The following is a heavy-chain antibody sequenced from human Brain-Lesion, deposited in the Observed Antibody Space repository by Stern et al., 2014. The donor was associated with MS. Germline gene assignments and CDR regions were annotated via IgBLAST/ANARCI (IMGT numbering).Heavy chain of an antibody. J-gene: IGHJ5*01. CDR3: ARGERWFDS. V-gene: IGHV3-74*02. D-gene: IGHD3-10*01. Sequence: EMQLVESGGGFVQPGGTLRLSCAASGFTFRNYWKHWVRQPPGKGMVWVSRVNNEGSRTSYADSVKGRFTMSRDNAKNTLYLQMNSLRVEDTAIYYCARGERWFDSWGQGTLVTVSS. CDR1: GFTFRNYW. CDR2: VNNEGSRT.